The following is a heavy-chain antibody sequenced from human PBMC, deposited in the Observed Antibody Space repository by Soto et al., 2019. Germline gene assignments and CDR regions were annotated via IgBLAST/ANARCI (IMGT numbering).Heavy chain of an antibody. J-gene: IGHJ4*02. CDR2: IKNKANSYTT. CDR3: ARVSLVGPSGGRYFDY. D-gene: IGHD1-26*01. V-gene: IGHV3-72*01. CDR1: GFTFSAHY. Sequence: EVQLVESGGGLVQPGGSLRLSCAASGFTFSAHYMDWVRQAPGKGLEWVGRIKNKANSYTTEYAASVEGRFTISREDSQKALYLQMSRLKTEDTAVYYCARVSLVGPSGGRYFDYWGQGSQVAVSS.